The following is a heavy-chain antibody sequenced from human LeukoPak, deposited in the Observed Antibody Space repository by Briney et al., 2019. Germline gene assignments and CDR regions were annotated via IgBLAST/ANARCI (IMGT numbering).Heavy chain of an antibody. CDR3: ARVRFPRYCSGGSCYLWFDP. J-gene: IGHJ5*02. CDR1: GGTFSSYA. D-gene: IGHD2-15*01. CDR2: IIPIFGTA. Sequence: SVKVSCKASGGTFSSYAISWVRQAPGQGLEWMGGIIPIFGTANYAQKFQGRVTITADESTSTAYMELSSLRSEDTAVYYCARVRFPRYCSGGSCYLWFDPWGQGTLVTASS. V-gene: IGHV1-69*13.